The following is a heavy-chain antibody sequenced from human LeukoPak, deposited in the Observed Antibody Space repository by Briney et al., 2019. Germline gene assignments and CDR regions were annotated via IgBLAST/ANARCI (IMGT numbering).Heavy chain of an antibody. CDR1: GGSISSYY. V-gene: IGHV4-59*01. J-gene: IGHJ5*02. CDR3: ARFTPQGYGWGGYNRFDP. Sequence: SETLSLTCTVSGGSISSYYWSWIRQPPGKGLEWIGYIYYSGSTNYNPSLKSRVTISLDTSKNQFSLNLTSVTAADTAVYYCARFTPQGYGWGGYNRFDPWGQGTLVTVSS. CDR2: IYYSGST. D-gene: IGHD3-16*01.